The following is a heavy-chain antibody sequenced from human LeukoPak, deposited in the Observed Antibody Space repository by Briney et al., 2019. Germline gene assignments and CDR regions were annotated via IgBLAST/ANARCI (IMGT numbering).Heavy chain of an antibody. CDR1: GGSISSYY. V-gene: IGHV4-59*01. J-gene: IGHJ5*02. CDR3: ARFTPQGYGWGGYNRFDP. Sequence: SETLSLTCTVSGGSISSYYWSWIRQPPGKGLEWIGYIYYSGSTNYNPSLKSRVTISLDTSKNQFSLNLTSVTAADTAVYYCARFTPQGYGWGGYNRFDPWGQGTLVTVSS. CDR2: IYYSGST. D-gene: IGHD3-16*01.